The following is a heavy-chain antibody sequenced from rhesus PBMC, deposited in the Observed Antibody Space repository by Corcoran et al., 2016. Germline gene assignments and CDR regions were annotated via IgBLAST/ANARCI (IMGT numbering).Heavy chain of an antibody. J-gene: IGHJ4*01. D-gene: IGHD3-16*01. CDR2: IYGGDGGT. V-gene: IGHV4-160*01. CDR1: GGSITSDF. CDR3: AKYGGSNYKSFDY. Sequence: QVQLQESGPGLVKPSETLSLTCAVSGGSITSDFWRWIRQSPGKGLEWIGYIYGGDGGTSYNPSLKSRVTVSTDTSKNQFSLKLSSVTAADTAIYYCAKYGGSNYKSFDYWGQGVLVTVSS.